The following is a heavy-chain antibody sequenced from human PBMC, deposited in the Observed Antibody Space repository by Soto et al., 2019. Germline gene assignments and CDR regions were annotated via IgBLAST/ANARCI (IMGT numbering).Heavy chain of an antibody. CDR2: ISYDGSNK. CDR3: AKSIVATITLYYFDY. Sequence: GGSLRLSCAASGFTFSSYGMHWVRQAPGKGLEWVAVISYDGSNKYYAESVKGRFTNSRDNSKNTLYLQMNSLRAEDTAVYYCAKSIVATITLYYFDYWGQGTLVTVS. J-gene: IGHJ4*02. CDR1: GFTFSSYG. D-gene: IGHD5-12*01. V-gene: IGHV3-30*18.